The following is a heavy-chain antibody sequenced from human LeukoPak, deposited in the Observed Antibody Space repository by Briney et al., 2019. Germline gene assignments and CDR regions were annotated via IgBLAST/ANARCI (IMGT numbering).Heavy chain of an antibody. CDR2: ISSSGSII. CDR3: AREIRDRAAWPIDY. V-gene: IGHV3-48*03. J-gene: IGHJ4*02. D-gene: IGHD2-15*01. Sequence: GGSLRLSCAASGFTFNNYAMHWVRQAPGKGLEWITYISSSGSIIYYADFVKGRFTISRDNAKNSLYLQMSSLRAEDTAVYYCAREIRDRAAWPIDYWGQGTLVTVSS. CDR1: GFTFNNYA.